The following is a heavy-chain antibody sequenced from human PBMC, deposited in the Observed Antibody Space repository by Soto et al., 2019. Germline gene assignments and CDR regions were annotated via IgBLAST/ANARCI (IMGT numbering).Heavy chain of an antibody. J-gene: IGHJ2*01. Sequence: EVQLLESGGGLVQPGGSLRLSCAASGFTFSSYAMSWVRQAPGKGLEWVSAISGSGGSTYYADSVKGRFTISRDNSKNTLYLQMNSLRPEDTVVYYCANVNNILAGAAYSSEVLGYVDLWGRGTLVTVSS. CDR1: GFTFSSYA. V-gene: IGHV3-23*01. D-gene: IGHD6-13*01. CDR2: ISGSGGST. CDR3: ANVNNILAGAAYSSEVLGYVDL.